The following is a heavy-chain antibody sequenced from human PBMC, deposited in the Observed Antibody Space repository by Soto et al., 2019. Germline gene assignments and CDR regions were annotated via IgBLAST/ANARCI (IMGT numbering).Heavy chain of an antibody. CDR2: INHSGST. CDR3: ARGRFGSYYDFWSGYYDWFDP. CDR1: GGSFSGYC. V-gene: IGHV4-34*01. Sequence: PSETLSLTCAVYGGSFSGYCWSWIRQPPGKGLEWIGEINHSGSTNYNPSLKSRVTISVDTSKNQFSLKLSSVTAADTAVYYCARGRFGSYYDFWSGYYDWFDPWGQGTLVTVSS. D-gene: IGHD3-3*01. J-gene: IGHJ5*02.